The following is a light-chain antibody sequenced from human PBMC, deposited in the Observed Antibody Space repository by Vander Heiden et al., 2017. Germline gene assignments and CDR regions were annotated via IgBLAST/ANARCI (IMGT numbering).Light chain of an antibody. CDR2: DNN. CDR1: SSNIGNNY. V-gene: IGLV1-51*01. CDR3: ETWDSSLSAWV. J-gene: IGLJ3*02. Sequence: QSVLTQPPSVSAAPGPKVTISCSGSSSNIGNNYVSWYQQLPGTAPKLLIYDNNKRPSGIPDRFSGSKSGTSATLGITGLQTGDEADYYCETWDSSLSAWVFGGGTKLTVL.